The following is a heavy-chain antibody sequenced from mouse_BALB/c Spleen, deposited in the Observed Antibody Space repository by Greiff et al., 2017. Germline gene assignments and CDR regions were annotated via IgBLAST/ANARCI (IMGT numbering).Heavy chain of an antibody. Sequence: VKLMESGPGLVAPSQSLSITCTVSGFSLTSYGVHWVRQPPGKGLEWLGVIWAGGSTNYNSALMSRLSISKDNYKSQVFLKMNSLQTDDTAMYYCARDRYDRGMDYWGQGTSVTVSS. CDR3: ARDRYDRGMDY. CDR2: IWAGGST. D-gene: IGHD2-14*01. J-gene: IGHJ4*01. CDR1: GFSLTSYG. V-gene: IGHV2-9*02.